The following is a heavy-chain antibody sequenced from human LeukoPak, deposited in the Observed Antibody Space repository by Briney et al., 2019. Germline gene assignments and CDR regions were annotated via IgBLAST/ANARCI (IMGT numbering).Heavy chain of an antibody. CDR1: GFSISSGYY. D-gene: IGHD2-15*01. CDR2: IYHSGST. V-gene: IGHV4-38-2*01. Sequence: SETLSLTCAVSGFSISSGYYWVWIRPPPRKGPEWIGSIYHSGSTYYNPSLKSRVTISVDTSKNQFSLKLSSVTAADTAVYYCARGGAATGNFDYWGQGTLVTVSS. CDR3: ARGGAATGNFDY. J-gene: IGHJ4*02.